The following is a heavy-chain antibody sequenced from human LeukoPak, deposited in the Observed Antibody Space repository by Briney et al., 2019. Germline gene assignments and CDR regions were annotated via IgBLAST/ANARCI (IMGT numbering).Heavy chain of an antibody. V-gene: IGHV3-23*01. Sequence: GGSLRLSRAPSGFTLSSYAMSCVREAPGKRVERGSAIGGSGVSKYYADSVKGRFTISRDNSKNTLYLQMNSLRAEDTAVYYCAKDPYASADYYYYYYMDVWGKGTTVTVSS. CDR1: GFTLSSYA. CDR3: AKDPYASADYYYYYYMDV. J-gene: IGHJ6*03. CDR2: IGGSGVSK.